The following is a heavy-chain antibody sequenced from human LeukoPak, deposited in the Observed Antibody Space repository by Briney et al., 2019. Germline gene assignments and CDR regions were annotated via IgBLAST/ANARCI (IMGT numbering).Heavy chain of an antibody. D-gene: IGHD6-19*01. CDR2: INPNSGGA. J-gene: IGHJ4*02. CDR1: GYTFTGYY. CDR3: ATHPRYSSGWHTAGY. V-gene: IGHV1-2*02. Sequence: AGATVSCLASGYTFTGYYIHWLRQAPGQGLAWMGWINPNSGGANYAQKFQGRVTMTRNTSISTAYMELSRLRSDDTAVYYCATHPRYSSGWHTAGYWGQGTLVTVSS.